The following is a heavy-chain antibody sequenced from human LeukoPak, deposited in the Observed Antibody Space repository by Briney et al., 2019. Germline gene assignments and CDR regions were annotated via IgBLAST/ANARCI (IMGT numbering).Heavy chain of an antibody. Sequence: ASVKVSCKASGYTFTSYDINWVRQATGQGLEWMGWMNPNSGNTGYAQKFQGRVTMTRNTSISTAYMELSSLRSEDTAVYYCARGYSSGWLPYYYYYMDVWAKGPRSPSL. CDR1: GYTFTSYD. CDR2: MNPNSGNT. D-gene: IGHD6-19*01. J-gene: IGHJ6*03. CDR3: ARGYSSGWLPYYYYYMDV. V-gene: IGHV1-8*02.